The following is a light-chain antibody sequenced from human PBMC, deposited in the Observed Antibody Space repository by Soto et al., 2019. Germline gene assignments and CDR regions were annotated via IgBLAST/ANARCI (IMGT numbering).Light chain of an antibody. V-gene: IGKV1-5*01. CDR2: DAF. CDR3: QQYDVHPKT. J-gene: IGKJ1*01. CDR1: ENIKNW. Sequence: DVQMTQSPSTLAASVGDRVTITCRASENIKNWLAWYQQTPGKDPKVLISDAFRLETGVPSRFSGSGYGTDFTLTITSMQTDDYGTYHCQQYDVHPKTFGQGTSVEVK.